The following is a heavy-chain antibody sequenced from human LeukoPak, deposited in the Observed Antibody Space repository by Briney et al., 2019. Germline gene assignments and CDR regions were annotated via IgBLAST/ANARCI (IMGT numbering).Heavy chain of an antibody. CDR1: GFTFSSYA. CDR3: ARGTLEHCSGASCYPLDS. Sequence: GSLRLSCAASGFTFSSYAMSWVHQPPGKGLEFVSVITGSGGDTYYTGSVNGRFTISRDNSKNTLYLQMNSLRAEDTAVYYCARGTLEHCSGASCYPLDSWGQGTLVTVSS. D-gene: IGHD2-15*01. CDR2: ITGSGGDT. J-gene: IGHJ5*01. V-gene: IGHV3-23*01.